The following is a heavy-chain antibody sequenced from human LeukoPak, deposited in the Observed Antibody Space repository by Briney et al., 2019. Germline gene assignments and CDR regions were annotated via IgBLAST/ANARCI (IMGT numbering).Heavy chain of an antibody. J-gene: IGHJ4*02. CDR3: ARDGRRCSGGSCYSGIDY. D-gene: IGHD2-15*01. CDR1: GFTFSSYS. CDR2: ISSGSSYI. Sequence: GGSLRLSCAASGFTFSSYSMNWVRQAPGKGLEWVSSISSGSSYIYYADSVKGRFTISRDNAKNSLYLQMNSLRAEDTAVYYCARDGRRCSGGSCYSGIDYWGQGTLVTVSS. V-gene: IGHV3-21*01.